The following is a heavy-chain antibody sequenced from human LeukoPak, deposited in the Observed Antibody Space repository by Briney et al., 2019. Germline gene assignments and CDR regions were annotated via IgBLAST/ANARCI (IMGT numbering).Heavy chain of an antibody. CDR1: GFTFSNYD. CDR3: ARGADTHFDY. J-gene: IGHJ4*02. D-gene: IGHD1-26*01. CDR2: IGTAGDT. V-gene: IGHV3-13*04. Sequence: PGGSLRLSCAASGFTFSNYDMHWVRQATGKGLEWVSAIGTAGDTYYQGSVRGRFTMSRENAKNSLYLQMNSLTAGDTAVYYCARGADTHFDYWAKGILVTVSS.